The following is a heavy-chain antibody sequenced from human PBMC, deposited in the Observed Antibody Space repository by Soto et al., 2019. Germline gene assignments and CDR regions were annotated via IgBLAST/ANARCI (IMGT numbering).Heavy chain of an antibody. CDR3: ARAQYYDFWSGDYNPYYYYYGMDV. D-gene: IGHD3-3*01. V-gene: IGHV3-33*01. CDR2: IWYDGSNK. J-gene: IGHJ6*02. CDR1: GFTFSSYG. Sequence: GGSLRLSCAASGFTFSSYGMHWVRQAPGKGLEWVAVIWYDGSNKYYADSVKGRFTISRDNSKNTLYLQMNSLRAEDTAVYYCARAQYYDFWSGDYNPYYYYYGMDVWGQGTTVTVSS.